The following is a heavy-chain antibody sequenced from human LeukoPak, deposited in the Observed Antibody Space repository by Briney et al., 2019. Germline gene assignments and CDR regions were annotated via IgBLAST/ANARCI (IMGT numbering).Heavy chain of an antibody. CDR3: ARGGGYSERFDY. Sequence: GGSLRLSCAASGFTFSDSWMTWVRQAPGKGLEWVATIKFDGTEKQYVASVRGRFTISRANAENSMFLRMESLSPEDTAVYYRARGGGYSERFDYWGQGTLVTVSS. D-gene: IGHD1-26*01. CDR2: IKFDGTEK. CDR1: GFTFSDSW. J-gene: IGHJ4*02. V-gene: IGHV3-7*01.